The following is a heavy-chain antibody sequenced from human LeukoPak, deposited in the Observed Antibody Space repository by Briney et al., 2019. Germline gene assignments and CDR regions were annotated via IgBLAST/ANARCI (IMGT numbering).Heavy chain of an antibody. CDR2: IYYSGST. V-gene: IGHV4-30-4*01. J-gene: IGHJ4*02. Sequence: SQTLSLTCTVSGGSISSGDYYWRWIRQPPGKGLEWIGYIYYSGSTYYNPSLKSRVTISVDTSKNQFSLKLSSVTAADTAVYYCASTAGRWLQFEDYWGQGTLVTVSS. CDR3: ASTAGRWLQFEDY. CDR1: GGSISSGDYY. D-gene: IGHD5-24*01.